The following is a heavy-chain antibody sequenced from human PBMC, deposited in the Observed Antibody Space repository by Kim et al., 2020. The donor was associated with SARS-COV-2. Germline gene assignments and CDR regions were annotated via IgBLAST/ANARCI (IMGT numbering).Heavy chain of an antibody. J-gene: IGHJ3*02. D-gene: IGHD3-16*01. V-gene: IGHV1-18*01. CDR1: GYTFTSYG. Sequence: ASVKVSCKASGYTFTSYGISWVRQAPGQGLEWMGWISAYNGNTNYAQKLQGRVTMTTDTSTSTAYMELRSLRSDDTAVYYCARDVRGGLYKAAFDIWGQGTMVTVSS. CDR3: ARDVRGGLYKAAFDI. CDR2: ISAYNGNT.